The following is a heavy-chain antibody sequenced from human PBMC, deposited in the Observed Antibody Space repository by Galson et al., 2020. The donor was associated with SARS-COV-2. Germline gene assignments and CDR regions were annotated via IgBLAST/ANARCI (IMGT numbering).Heavy chain of an antibody. CDR1: GFTFSTSY. CDR3: AGWYIRF. D-gene: IGHD6-19*01. CDR2: IGGSNDVI. V-gene: IGHV3-48*02. J-gene: IGHJ4*02. Sequence: GGSLRLSCAASGFTFSTSYMSWVSQAPGKGLEWLSYIGGSNDVIKYADSVKGRFTISRDNAKNLLYLQMNSLRDEDTAVYYCAGWYIRFWGQGTLVTVSS.